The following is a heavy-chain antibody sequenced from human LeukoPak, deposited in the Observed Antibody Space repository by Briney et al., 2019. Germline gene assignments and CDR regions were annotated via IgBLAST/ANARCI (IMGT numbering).Heavy chain of an antibody. V-gene: IGHV3-21*01. J-gene: IGHJ4*02. CDR2: ISSSSSYI. Sequence: GGSLRLSCAASGFTFSSYSMSWVRQAPGKGLEWVSSISSSSSYIYYADSVKGRFTISRDNAKNSLYLQMNSLRAEDTAVYYCARARYFDWLLLPWGQGTLVTVSS. D-gene: IGHD3-9*01. CDR3: ARARYFDWLLLP. CDR1: GFTFSSYS.